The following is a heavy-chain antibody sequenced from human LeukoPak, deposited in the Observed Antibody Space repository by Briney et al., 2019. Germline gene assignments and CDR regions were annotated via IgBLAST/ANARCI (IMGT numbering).Heavy chain of an antibody. CDR2: IDARSGIT. V-gene: IGHV3-48*04. J-gene: IGHJ3*02. CDR1: GFTFRVFG. CDR3: ARTYDFGRGPPGDAFDN. Sequence: GGSLRLSCAASGFTFRVFGLNWVRQAPGKGPEWVSYIDARSGITYYADSVQGRFTISRDDARESVFLQMDGLRVDDTAVYYCARTYDFGRGPPGDAFDNWGPGTWVIVSS. D-gene: IGHD3-3*01.